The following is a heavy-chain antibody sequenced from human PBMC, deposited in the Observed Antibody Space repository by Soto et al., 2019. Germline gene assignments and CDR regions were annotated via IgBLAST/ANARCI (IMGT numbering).Heavy chain of an antibody. Sequence: PSETLSLTCAVYGGSFSGYSWTWIRQPPGTGLEWIGEINHSGSTNYNPSLKSRVTISVDTSKNQFSLKLTSVTAADTAVYYCARVLWFGELLQHDAFDIWGQGTMVT. CDR3: ARVLWFGELLQHDAFDI. J-gene: IGHJ3*02. CDR1: GGSFSGYS. D-gene: IGHD3-10*01. V-gene: IGHV4-34*01. CDR2: INHSGST.